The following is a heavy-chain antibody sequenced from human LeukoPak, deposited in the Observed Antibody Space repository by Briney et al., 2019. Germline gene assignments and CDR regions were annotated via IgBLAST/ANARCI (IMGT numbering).Heavy chain of an antibody. CDR2: INHSGST. D-gene: IGHD3-16*02. V-gene: IGHV4-34*01. CDR1: GGSFSGYY. J-gene: IGHJ4*02. Sequence: SETLSLTCAVYGGSFSGYYWSWIRQPPGKGLEWIGEINHSGSTNYNPSLKSRVTISVDTSKNQFSLKLSSVTAADTAVYYCARGPRGDYVWGSYRFPWGDFDYWGQGTLVTVSS. CDR3: ARGPRGDYVWGSYRFPWGDFDY.